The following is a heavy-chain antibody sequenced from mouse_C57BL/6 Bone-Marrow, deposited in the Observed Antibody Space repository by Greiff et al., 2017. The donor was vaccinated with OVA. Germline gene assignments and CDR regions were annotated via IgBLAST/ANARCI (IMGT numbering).Heavy chain of an antibody. Sequence: QVQLQQSGAELVRPGASVKLSCKASGYTFTDYYINWVKQRPGQGLEWIARIYPGSGNTYYNEKFKGKATLTAAKPSSTAYMQPSSLTSEDSAVYFSARADSRHMDYWGQGTTLTVSS. D-gene: IGHD2-4*01. V-gene: IGHV1-76*01. J-gene: IGHJ2*01. CDR1: GYTFTDYY. CDR3: ARADSRHMDY. CDR2: IYPGSGNT.